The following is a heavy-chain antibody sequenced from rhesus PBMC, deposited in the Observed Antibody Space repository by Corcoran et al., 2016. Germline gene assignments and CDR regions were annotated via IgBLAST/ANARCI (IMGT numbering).Heavy chain of an antibody. J-gene: IGHJ4*01. CDR3: TRGVSNFFDY. V-gene: IGHV1S9*01. CDR1: GYTFTSYY. D-gene: IGHD2-39*01. Sequence: QVQLVQSGAEVKKPGASVKLSCKASGYTFTSYYINWLRQAPGQVLEWRGWINPSNGKTGYAQKFQGRVTMTRDTSTSTAYMELSSLRSEDTAVYYCTRGVSNFFDYWGQGVLVTVSS. CDR2: INPSNGKT.